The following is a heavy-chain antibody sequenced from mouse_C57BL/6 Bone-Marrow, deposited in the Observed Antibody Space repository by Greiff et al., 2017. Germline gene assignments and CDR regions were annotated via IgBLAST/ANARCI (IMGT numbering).Heavy chain of an antibody. CDR1: GFSLTSYA. V-gene: IGHV2-9-1*01. J-gene: IGHJ2*01. Sequence: VQLQQSGPGLVAPSQSLSITCTVSGFSLTSYAISWVRQPPGKGLEWLGVIWTGGGTNYTSALKSRLSISKDNSKSQVFLKMNSLQTDDTARYYCARKTAQATYYFDYWGQGTTLTVSA. D-gene: IGHD3-2*02. CDR2: IWTGGGT. CDR3: ARKTAQATYYFDY.